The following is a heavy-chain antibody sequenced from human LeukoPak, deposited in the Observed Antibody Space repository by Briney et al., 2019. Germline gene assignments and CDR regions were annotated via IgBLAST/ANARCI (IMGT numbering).Heavy chain of an antibody. CDR2: MNPNSGNT. D-gene: IGHD1-26*01. CDR1: VYTLTSYD. J-gene: IGHJ4*02. Sequence: ASVKVSCKASVYTLTSYDINWVRQATRHGLEWMGWMNPNSGNTGYAQKFQGRVTITRNTSISTAYIELSSLRSEDTAVYYCAREFWVRGSYPSFDYWGQGTLVTVSS. CDR3: AREFWVRGSYPSFDY. V-gene: IGHV1-8*03.